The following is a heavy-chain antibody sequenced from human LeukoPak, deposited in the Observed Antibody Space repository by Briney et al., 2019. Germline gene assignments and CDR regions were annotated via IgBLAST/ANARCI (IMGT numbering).Heavy chain of an antibody. V-gene: IGHV3-21*01. CDR2: ISSSSSYI. Sequence: PGGSLRLSCAASGFTSSSYSMNWVRQAPGEGLEWVSSISSSSSYIYYADSVKGRFTISRDNAKNSLYLQMNSLRAEDTAVYYCARVHMGGYYDSSDNMGDYWGQGTLVTVSS. CDR1: GFTSSSYS. J-gene: IGHJ4*02. D-gene: IGHD3-22*01. CDR3: ARVHMGGYYDSSDNMGDY.